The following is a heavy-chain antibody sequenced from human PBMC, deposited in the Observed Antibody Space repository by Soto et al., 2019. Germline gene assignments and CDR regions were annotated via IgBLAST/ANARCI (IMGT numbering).Heavy chain of an antibody. D-gene: IGHD6-6*01. CDR1: GYTFTGYY. J-gene: IGHJ5*02. Sequence: ASVKVSCKASGYTFTGYYMHWVRQAPGQGLEGMGWINPNRGGTNYAQKFQGRVTMTRDTSISTAYMELSRLRSDDTAVYSCARGAISGIAARYNWFDPWGQGTLVTVSS. CDR3: ARGAISGIAARYNWFDP. V-gene: IGHV1-2*02. CDR2: INPNRGGT.